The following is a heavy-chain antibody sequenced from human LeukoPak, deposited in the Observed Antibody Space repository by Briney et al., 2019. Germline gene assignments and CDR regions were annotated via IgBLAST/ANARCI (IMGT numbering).Heavy chain of an antibody. CDR2: ISSSGSTI. J-gene: IGHJ4*02. CDR1: GFTFSSYE. Sequence: GGSLRLSCAASGFTFSSYEMNWVRQAPGKGLEWVSYISSSGSTIYYADSVKGRFTISRDNAKNSLYLQMNSLRAEDTAVYYCARVNFDSSGYYYFGYWGQGTLVTVSS. D-gene: IGHD3-22*01. CDR3: ARVNFDSSGYYYFGY. V-gene: IGHV3-48*03.